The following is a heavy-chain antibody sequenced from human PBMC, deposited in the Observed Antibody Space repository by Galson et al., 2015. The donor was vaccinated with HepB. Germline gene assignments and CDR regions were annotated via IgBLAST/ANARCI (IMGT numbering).Heavy chain of an antibody. V-gene: IGHV1-2*06. CDR1: GYTFTGYY. D-gene: IGHD6-13*01. Sequence: SVKVSCKASGYTFTGYYMHWVRQAPGQGLEWMGRINRNSGGTNYAQKFQGRVTMTRDTSISTAYMELSRLRSDDTAVYYCATNIAAASTVDYWGQGTLVTVSS. CDR3: ATNIAAASTVDY. CDR2: INRNSGGT. J-gene: IGHJ4*02.